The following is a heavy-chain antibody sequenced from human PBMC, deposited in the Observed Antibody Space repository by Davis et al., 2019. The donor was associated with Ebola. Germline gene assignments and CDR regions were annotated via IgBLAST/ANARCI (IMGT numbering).Heavy chain of an antibody. J-gene: IGHJ5*02. CDR1: GGSFSGYY. CDR3: ARAIGGYSGWFDP. D-gene: IGHD4-23*01. CDR2: INHSGST. V-gene: IGHV4-34*01. Sequence: SETLSLTCAVYGGSFSGYYWSWIRQPPGKGLEWIGEINHSGSTNYNPSLKSRVTISVDTSKNRFSLKLSSVTAADTAVYYCARAIGGYSGWFDPWGQGTLVTVSS.